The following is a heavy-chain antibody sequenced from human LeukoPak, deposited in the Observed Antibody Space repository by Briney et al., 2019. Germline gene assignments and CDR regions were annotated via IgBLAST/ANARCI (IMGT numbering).Heavy chain of an antibody. Sequence: SETLSLTCAVYGGSFSGYYWSWIRQPPGKGLEWIGEINHSGSTNYNPSLKSRVTISVGTSKNQFSLKLISVTAADTAVYYFAGPGVVVGTIDYWGQGALVTVSS. CDR1: GGSFSGYY. CDR3: AGPGVVVGTIDY. V-gene: IGHV4-34*01. CDR2: INHSGST. D-gene: IGHD2-15*01. J-gene: IGHJ4*02.